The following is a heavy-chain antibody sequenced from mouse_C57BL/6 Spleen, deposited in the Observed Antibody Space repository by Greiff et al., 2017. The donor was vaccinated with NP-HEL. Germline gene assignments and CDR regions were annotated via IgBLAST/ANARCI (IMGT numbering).Heavy chain of an antibody. J-gene: IGHJ2*01. CDR1: GYTFSSYW. D-gene: IGHD1-2*01. CDR3: ERRDGAYYDD. Sequence: QVQLQQPGAELVKPGASVKLSCKASGYTFSSYWMHWVKQRPGRGLEWIGRIDPGGGGTKYNGKFKGKATLTADKPSSTAYMQLSSLTSEDSAVYYCERRDGAYYDDWGKGTTLTV. CDR2: IDPGGGGT. V-gene: IGHV1-72*01.